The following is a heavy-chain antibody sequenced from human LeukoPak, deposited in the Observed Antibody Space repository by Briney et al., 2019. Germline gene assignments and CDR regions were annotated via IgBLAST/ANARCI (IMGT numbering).Heavy chain of an antibody. CDR1: GGSISSFY. J-gene: IGHJ4*02. CDR2: IHASGTT. D-gene: IGHD3-16*01. Sequence: SETLSLTCTVSGGSISSFYWSWIRQPPGKGLEWIGYIHASGTTNYSPSLKSRVTISVDSSKNHFSLKLSSVTAADTAVYYCARVLRGTEYYLDNWGQGTLVTVSS. V-gene: IGHV4-4*09. CDR3: ARVLRGTEYYLDN.